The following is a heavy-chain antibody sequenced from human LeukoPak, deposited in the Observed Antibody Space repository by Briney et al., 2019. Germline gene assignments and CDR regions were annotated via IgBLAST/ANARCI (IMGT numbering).Heavy chain of an antibody. Sequence: SETLSLTCTVSGYSISSGYYWGWIRQPPGKGLEWIGSIYHSGSTYYNPSLKSRVTISVDTSKNQFSLKLSSVTAADTAVYYCARRPDYYGSGSPFDYWGQGTLVTVSS. J-gene: IGHJ4*02. CDR1: GYSISSGYY. V-gene: IGHV4-38-2*02. CDR2: IYHSGST. D-gene: IGHD3-10*01. CDR3: ARRPDYYGSGSPFDY.